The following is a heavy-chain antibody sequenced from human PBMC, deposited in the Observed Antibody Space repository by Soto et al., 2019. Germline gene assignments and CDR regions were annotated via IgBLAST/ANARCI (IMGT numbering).Heavy chain of an antibody. D-gene: IGHD3-3*01. CDR3: AKSDFWSGYPNMDV. Sequence: GGSLRLSCAASGFTFSSYAMSWVRQAPGKGLEWVSAISGSGGSTYYADSVKGRFTISRDNSKNTLYLQMNSLRAEDTAVYYCAKSDFWSGYPNMDVWGKGTTVTVSS. CDR2: ISGSGGST. J-gene: IGHJ6*03. CDR1: GFTFSSYA. V-gene: IGHV3-23*01.